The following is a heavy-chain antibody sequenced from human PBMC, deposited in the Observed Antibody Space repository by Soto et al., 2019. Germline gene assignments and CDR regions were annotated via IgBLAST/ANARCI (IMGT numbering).Heavy chain of an antibody. V-gene: IGHV1-18*04. CDR1: GYTFSKYD. Sequence: QVQLVQSGAEMKRPGASVKVSCKASGYTFSKYDVSWVRQAPGQGLEWLGLISPNSGRASYSEKFQGRVTMSTDTPTTTVYLELRSLRSDDTAVYYCVRQYFDFWTDYPDFDYWGQGTLVTVSS. CDR2: ISPNSGRA. D-gene: IGHD3-3*01. J-gene: IGHJ4*02. CDR3: VRQYFDFWTDYPDFDY.